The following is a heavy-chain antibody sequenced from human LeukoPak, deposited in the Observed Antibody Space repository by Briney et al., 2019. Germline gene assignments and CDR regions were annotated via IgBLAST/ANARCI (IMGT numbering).Heavy chain of an antibody. CDR1: GDTLSSNSAA. D-gene: IGHD2-21*02. J-gene: IGHJ6*02. CDR2: TYYRSKWYN. CDR3: ARVMLGYGDTYYYGMDV. Sequence: SQTLSLTCALSGDTLSSNSAAWHWIRHSPSRRLEWLGKTYYRSKWYNDYAESVKSRITINPDTSKNPFSLHLNSVTPEDTAVYYCARVMLGYGDTYYYGMDVWGQGTTVTVSS. V-gene: IGHV6-1*01.